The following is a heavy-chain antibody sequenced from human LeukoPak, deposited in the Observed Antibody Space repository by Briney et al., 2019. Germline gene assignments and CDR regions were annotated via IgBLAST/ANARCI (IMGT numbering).Heavy chain of an antibody. D-gene: IGHD3-10*01. CDR2: INHSGST. Sequence: ETLSLTCAVYGGSFSGYYWSWIRQPPGKGLEWIGEINHSGSTNYNPSLKSRVTISIDASKNHFSLKLNSVTAADTAVYYCARPYYGSGSPWDYMDVWGKGTTVTISS. V-gene: IGHV4-34*01. J-gene: IGHJ6*03. CDR3: ARPYYGSGSPWDYMDV. CDR1: GGSFSGYY.